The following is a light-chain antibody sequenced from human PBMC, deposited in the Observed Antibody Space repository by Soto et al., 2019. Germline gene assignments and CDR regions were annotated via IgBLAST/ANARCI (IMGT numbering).Light chain of an antibody. V-gene: IGKV3-15*01. CDR2: GAS. CDR3: QQYKNWVT. CDR1: QSVSSN. J-gene: IGKJ1*01. Sequence: EIVMTQSPATLSVSPGERATLSCRASQSVSSNLAWYQQKPGQAPRLLIYGASTRATGIPARFSGSGSGTEFTLTISSLQSEEFEDCHCQQYKNWVTFGQGTKVEIK.